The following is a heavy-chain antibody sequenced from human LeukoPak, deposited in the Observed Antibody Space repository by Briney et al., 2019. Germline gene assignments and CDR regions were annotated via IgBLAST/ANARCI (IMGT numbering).Heavy chain of an antibody. V-gene: IGHV4-34*01. D-gene: IGHD5-18*01. J-gene: IGHJ4*02. CDR2: INHSGST. CDR3: ARWSGYSYGFLRY. CDR1: GGSFSGYY. Sequence: SETLSLTCAVYGGSFSGYYWSWIRQPPGKGLEWIGEINHSGSTNYNPSLKSRVTISVDTSENQFSLKLSSVTAADTAVYYCARWSGYSYGFLRYWGQGTLVTVSS.